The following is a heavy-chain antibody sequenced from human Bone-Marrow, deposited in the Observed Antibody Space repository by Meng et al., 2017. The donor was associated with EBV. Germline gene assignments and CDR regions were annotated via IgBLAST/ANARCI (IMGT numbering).Heavy chain of an antibody. CDR2: IYYSGST. V-gene: IGHV4-61*01. Sequence: QDKLQRSGHGLGKPSGTLSCTCTVFGGSVSSGSYYWSWIRQPPGKGLQWIGYIYYSGSTNYNPSLKSRATISMDTSKNQFSLKLSSVTAADTAVYYCAREGSPFYYDSSGYDLWGQGTLVTVSS. CDR1: GGSVSSGSYY. J-gene: IGHJ4*02. CDR3: AREGSPFYYDSSGYDL. D-gene: IGHD3-22*01.